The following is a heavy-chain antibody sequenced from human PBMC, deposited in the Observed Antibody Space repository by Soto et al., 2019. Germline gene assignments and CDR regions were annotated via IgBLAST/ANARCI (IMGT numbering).Heavy chain of an antibody. J-gene: IGHJ6*02. CDR2: ISAAGDP. V-gene: IGHV3-13*05. Sequence: EVQLVESGGGLVQPGGSLRLSCEASGFTFRHYDMHWVRQGTGKGLEWVSGISAAGDPDYADSVEGRFTISRENAQNSFFLQMNSLRVGDTAVYYCARTDRDFYGLDLWGQGTTVIVPS. CDR1: GFTFRHYD. CDR3: ARTDRDFYGLDL.